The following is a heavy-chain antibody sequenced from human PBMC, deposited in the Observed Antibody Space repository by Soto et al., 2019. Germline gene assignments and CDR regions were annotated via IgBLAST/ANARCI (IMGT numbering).Heavy chain of an antibody. CDR1: GYTFTSYY. D-gene: IGHD3-9*01. J-gene: IGHJ3*02. CDR3: AREGYYDILTGLYLNHDAFDI. Sequence: ASVKVSCKASGYTFTSYYMHWVRQAPGQGLEWMGIINPSGGSTSYAQKFQGRVTMTRDTSTSTVYMELSSLRSEDTAVYYCAREGYYDILTGLYLNHDAFDIWGQGTMVTVSS. V-gene: IGHV1-46*01. CDR2: INPSGGST.